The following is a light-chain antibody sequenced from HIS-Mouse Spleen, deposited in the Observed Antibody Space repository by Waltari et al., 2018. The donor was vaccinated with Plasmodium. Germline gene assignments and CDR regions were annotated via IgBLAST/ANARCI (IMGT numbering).Light chain of an antibody. CDR2: EVS. CDR3: SSYAGSNNFVV. Sequence: ISCTGTSSDVGGYNYVSWYQQHPGKAPKLMIYEVSKRPSGVPDRFSGSKSGNTASLTVSGLQAEDEADYYCSSYAGSNNFVVFGGGTKLTVL. CDR1: SSDVGGYNY. J-gene: IGLJ2*01. V-gene: IGLV2-8*01.